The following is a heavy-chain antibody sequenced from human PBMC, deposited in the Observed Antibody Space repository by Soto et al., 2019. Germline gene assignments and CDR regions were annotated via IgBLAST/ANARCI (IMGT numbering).Heavy chain of an antibody. V-gene: IGHV3-23*01. J-gene: IGHJ4*02. CDR3: TRDGPIRVLLELHVKDSDY. D-gene: IGHD1-7*01. Sequence: EVELLESGGTLVQPGGSLRLSCSASGFSFVRYAMSWVRQAPGKGLEWIATISSSERSSSTYYIEAVKGRLTISRDDSNYLLFLEMKNMRTEDTALYYCTRDGPIRVLLELHVKDSDYWGRGTHVAVSS. CDR1: GFSFVRYA. CDR2: ISSSERSSST.